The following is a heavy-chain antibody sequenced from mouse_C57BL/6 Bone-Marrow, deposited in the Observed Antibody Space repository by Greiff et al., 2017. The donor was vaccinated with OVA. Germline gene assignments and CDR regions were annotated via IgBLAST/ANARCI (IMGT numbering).Heavy chain of an antibody. J-gene: IGHJ3*01. Sequence: EVQVVESGAELVRPGASVKLSCTASGFNIKDDYMHWVKQRPEQGLEWIGWIDPENGDTEYASKFQGKATITADTSSNTAYLQLSSLTSEDTAVYYCTTEGLRPFADWGQGTLVTVSA. D-gene: IGHD2-4*01. CDR3: TTEGLRPFAD. CDR1: GFNIKDDY. CDR2: IDPENGDT. V-gene: IGHV14-4*01.